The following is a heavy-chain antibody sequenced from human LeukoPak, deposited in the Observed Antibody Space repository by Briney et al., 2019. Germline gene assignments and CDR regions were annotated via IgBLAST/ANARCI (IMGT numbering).Heavy chain of an antibody. J-gene: IGHJ4*02. D-gene: IGHD2/OR15-2a*01. Sequence: KGLVWVSHINSDGSSTSYADPVKGRFTISKDNANNTVYLQMNSLRAEDTAVYYCVSFYETYWGRGTLVTVSS. CDR3: VSFYETY. V-gene: IGHV3-74*01. CDR2: INSDGSST.